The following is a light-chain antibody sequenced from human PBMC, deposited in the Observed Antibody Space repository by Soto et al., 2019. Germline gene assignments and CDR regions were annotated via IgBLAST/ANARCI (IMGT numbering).Light chain of an antibody. Sequence: EIVLTQSPGTLSLSPGERATLSCRASQSISSTYLAWYRQKSVQAPRLLIYAASSKATGIPDRFSGSGSGTDFTLTISRLEPEDFAVYYCQQYFASSWTFGQGTRVEIK. J-gene: IGKJ1*01. CDR1: QSISSTY. CDR2: AAS. V-gene: IGKV3-20*01. CDR3: QQYFASSWT.